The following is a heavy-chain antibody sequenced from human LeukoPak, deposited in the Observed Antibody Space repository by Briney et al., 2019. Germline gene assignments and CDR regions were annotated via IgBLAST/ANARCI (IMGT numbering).Heavy chain of an antibody. D-gene: IGHD6-13*01. V-gene: IGHV5-51*01. CDR1: GYSFTSYW. CDR3: ARQGQYSSSWYCPYYYYYMDV. J-gene: IGHJ6*03. Sequence: GESLKISCKGSGYSFTSYWIGWVRQMPGKGLERMGIIYPGDSDTRYSPSFQGQVTISADKSISTAYLQWSSLQASDTAMYYCARQGQYSSSWYCPYYYYYMDVWGKGTTVTVSS. CDR2: IYPGDSDT.